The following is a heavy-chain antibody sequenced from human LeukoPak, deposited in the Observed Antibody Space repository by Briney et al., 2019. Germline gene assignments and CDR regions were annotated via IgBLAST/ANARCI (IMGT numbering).Heavy chain of an antibody. CDR1: GFTFSMSA. D-gene: IGHD6-13*01. CDR2: ISFDGGNK. CDR3: ARGRAGIAAAGFDY. J-gene: IGHJ4*02. Sequence: PGRSLRLSCATSGFTFSMSAMHWVRLAPGKGLDWVAVISFDGGNKFYADSVKGRFSISGDNSKNTLYLQMNSLGLDDTAVYFCARGRAGIAAAGFDYWGQGTLVTVSS. V-gene: IGHV3-30-3*01.